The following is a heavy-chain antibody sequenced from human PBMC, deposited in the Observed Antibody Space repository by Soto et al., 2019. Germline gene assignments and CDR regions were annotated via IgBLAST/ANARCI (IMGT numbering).Heavy chain of an antibody. CDR2: ISAYNGNT. CDR1: GYTFTSYG. D-gene: IGHD3-16*02. J-gene: IGHJ4*02. CDR3: ARDVTTFGGVIALGD. V-gene: IGHV1-18*01. Sequence: QVQLVQSGAEVKKPGASVKVSCKASGYTFTSYGISWVRQAPGQGLEWMGWISAYNGNTNYAQKLQGRVTMTTDTSTSTADMELRSLRSDDTAVYYCARDVTTFGGVIALGDWAPGTLVTVSS.